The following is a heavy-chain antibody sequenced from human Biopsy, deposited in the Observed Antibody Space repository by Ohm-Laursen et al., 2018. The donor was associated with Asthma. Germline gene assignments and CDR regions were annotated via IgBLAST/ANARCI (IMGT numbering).Heavy chain of an antibody. CDR1: GGTFNTYV. CDR3: ARKAGSCISRTCYSLDF. Sequence: SVKVSCKSLGGTFNTYVIGWGRQAPGQGLEWMGGINSVFGTTTYPQKFQDRVTIAADDSTSTVYMELSSLRSEDTAVYYCARKAGSCISRTCYSLDFWGQGTLVTVSS. CDR2: INSVFGTT. D-gene: IGHD2-2*01. J-gene: IGHJ4*02. V-gene: IGHV1-69*13.